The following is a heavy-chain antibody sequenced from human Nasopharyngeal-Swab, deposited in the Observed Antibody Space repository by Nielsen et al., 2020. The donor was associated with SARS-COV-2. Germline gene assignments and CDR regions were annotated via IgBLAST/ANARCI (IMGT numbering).Heavy chain of an antibody. J-gene: IGHJ4*02. CDR3: ARHTTTIFGVVIIPGFDY. V-gene: IGHV4-39*01. Sequence: WIRQPPGKGLEWIGSIYYSGSTYYNPSLKSRVTISVDTSKNQFSLKLSFVTAADTAVYYCARHTTTIFGVVIIPGFDYWGQGTLVTVSS. CDR2: IYYSGST. D-gene: IGHD3-3*01.